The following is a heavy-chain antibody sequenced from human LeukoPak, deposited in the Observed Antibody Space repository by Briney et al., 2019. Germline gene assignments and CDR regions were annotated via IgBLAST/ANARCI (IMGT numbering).Heavy chain of an antibody. CDR3: ARGRGYSYGSPLDY. J-gene: IGHJ4*02. CDR2: IYYTGST. D-gene: IGHD5-18*01. Sequence: SVTLSLTCTVSRGSISSLYWSWIRQPPGKGLEWIGNIYYTGSTNYNPSLKSRVTISVDTSKNQFSLKLSSVTAADTAVYYCARGRGYSYGSPLDYWGQGSLVTVSS. V-gene: IGHV4-59*11. CDR1: RGSISSLY.